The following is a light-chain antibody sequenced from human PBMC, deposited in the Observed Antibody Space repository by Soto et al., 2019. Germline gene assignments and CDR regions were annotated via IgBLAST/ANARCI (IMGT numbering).Light chain of an antibody. CDR1: QNIRNY. J-gene: IGKJ2*01. Sequence: DIPLPQYPSSMSASVGDRVTITCRASQNIRNYLNWYQQKPGKAPNLLIHSASTLRSGVPSRFSGSGSGTEFSLTISSLQPEDFASYHCQHSFTIPYPLGQGTNVAIK. CDR3: QHSFTIPYP. CDR2: SAS. V-gene: IGKV1-39*01.